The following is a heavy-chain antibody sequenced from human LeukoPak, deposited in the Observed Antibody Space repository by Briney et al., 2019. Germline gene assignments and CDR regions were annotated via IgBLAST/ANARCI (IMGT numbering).Heavy chain of an antibody. CDR1: GFTFSTYN. J-gene: IGHJ6*02. Sequence: PGGSLRLSCAASGFTFSTYNMNRVRQAPGKGLEWVSSISSSSTYIYYADSVKGRFTISRDNAKNSLYLQMNSLGVEDTAVYYCASKTWDRGMDVWGQGTTVTVSS. CDR3: ASKTWDRGMDV. CDR2: ISSSSTYI. V-gene: IGHV3-21*01. D-gene: IGHD1-26*01.